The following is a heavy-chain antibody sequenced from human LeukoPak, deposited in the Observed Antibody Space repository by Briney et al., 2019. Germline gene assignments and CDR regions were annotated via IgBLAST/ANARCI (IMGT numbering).Heavy chain of an antibody. CDR3: ARGVYIAAAQYGY. Sequence: LXXAXXXXTXXSYWMSWVRQAPGKGLEWVANIKQDGSEKYYVDSVKGRFTISRDNAKNSLYLQMNSLRAEDTAVYYCARGVYIAAAQYGYWGQGTLVTVSS. J-gene: IGHJ4*02. D-gene: IGHD6-13*01. V-gene: IGHV3-7*03. CDR1: XXTXXSYW. CDR2: IKQDGSEK.